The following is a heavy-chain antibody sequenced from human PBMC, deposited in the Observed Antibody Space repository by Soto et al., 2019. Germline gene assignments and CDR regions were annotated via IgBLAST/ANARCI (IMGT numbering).Heavy chain of an antibody. J-gene: IGHJ5*02. CDR1: GFTFNNAW. V-gene: IGHV3-15*01. D-gene: IGHD2-2*01. Sequence: EVQLVESGGGLVKPGGSLRLSCAASGFTFNNAWMSWVRQAPGKGLEWVGRIKSKTDGGTTDYAAPVKGRFTISRDDSKNTVYLQMNSLKTEDTVVYYCTTAIVVPRFDPWGQGTLVTVSS. CDR3: TTAIVVPRFDP. CDR2: IKSKTDGGTT.